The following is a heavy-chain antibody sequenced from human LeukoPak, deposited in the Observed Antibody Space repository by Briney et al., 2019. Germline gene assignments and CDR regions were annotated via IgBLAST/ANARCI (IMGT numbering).Heavy chain of an antibody. CDR2: ISSSGSII. D-gene: IGHD2/OR15-2a*01. V-gene: IGHV3-48*03. Sequence: GGSLRLSCAASGFTFSGYEMNWVRQAPGKGLEWVSYISSSGSIIYYADSVKGRFTISRGNAKNSLYLQMNSLRAEDTAVYYCAKVTAPVTGTFDYWGQGTLVTVSS. CDR3: AKVTAPVTGTFDY. J-gene: IGHJ4*02. CDR1: GFTFSGYE.